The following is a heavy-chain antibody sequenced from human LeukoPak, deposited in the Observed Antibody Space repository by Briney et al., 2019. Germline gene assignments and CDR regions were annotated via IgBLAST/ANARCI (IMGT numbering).Heavy chain of an antibody. CDR3: ARDLERYPISGNDRYYYYYCMDV. V-gene: IGHV1-18*01. J-gene: IGHJ6*03. CDR1: GYTFSNYG. CDR2: ISAFNGNT. D-gene: IGHD1-1*01. Sequence: GASVTVSFMTSGYTFSNYGISWVRQAPGRGGEWVGWISAFNGNTNYAPKLQDRVTLTTDTSTSTAYMELRSLISDDTAVYFCARDLERYPISGNDRYYYYYCMDVWGKGTTVTVSS.